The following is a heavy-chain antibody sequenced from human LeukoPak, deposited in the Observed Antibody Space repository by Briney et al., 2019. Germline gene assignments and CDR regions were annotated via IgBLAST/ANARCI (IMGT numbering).Heavy chain of an antibody. CDR3: AKDSYSSSFAGDY. D-gene: IGHD6-6*01. CDR1: GFTFSSYA. CDR2: ISGSGGST. V-gene: IGHV3-23*01. Sequence: PGGSLRLSCAASGFTFSSYAMSGVRQAPGKGLEWVSAISGSGGSTYYADSVKGRFTISRDNSKNTLYLQMNSLRAEDTAVYYCAKDSYSSSFAGDYWGQGTLVTVSS. J-gene: IGHJ4*02.